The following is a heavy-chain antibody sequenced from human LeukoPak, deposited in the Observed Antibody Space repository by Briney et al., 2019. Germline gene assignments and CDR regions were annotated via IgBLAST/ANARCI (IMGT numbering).Heavy chain of an antibody. CDR3: ARAKDNYRGNDAFDI. CDR2: IYTSGGT. Sequence: SETLSLTCTVPGGSISNYYWSWIRQPAGKGLEWIGRIYTSGGTNYNPSLKSRVTMSVDTSKNQFSLKLSSVTAADTAVYYCARAKDNYRGNDAFDIWGQGTMVTVSS. V-gene: IGHV4-4*07. D-gene: IGHD4/OR15-4a*01. J-gene: IGHJ3*02. CDR1: GGSISNYY.